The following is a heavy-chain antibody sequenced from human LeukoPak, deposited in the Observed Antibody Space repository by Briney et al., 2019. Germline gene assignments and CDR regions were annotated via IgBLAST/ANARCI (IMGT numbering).Heavy chain of an antibody. J-gene: IGHJ6*03. CDR2: INHSRST. Sequence: PSETLSLTCAVYGGSFSGYYWSWIRQPPGKGLEWIGEINHSRSTNYNPSLKSRVTISVDTSKNQFSLKLSSVTAADTAVYYCARGRADIVVVPAAILGYYYYMDVWGKGTTVTVSS. CDR1: GGSFSGYY. V-gene: IGHV4-34*01. CDR3: ARGRADIVVVPAAILGYYYYMDV. D-gene: IGHD2-2*02.